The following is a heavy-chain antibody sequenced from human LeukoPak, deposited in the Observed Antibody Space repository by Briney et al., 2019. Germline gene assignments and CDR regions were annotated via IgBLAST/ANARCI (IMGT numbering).Heavy chain of an antibody. D-gene: IGHD3-10*01. CDR3: ARGKLWFGESEYNWFDP. CDR1: GGSISSYY. J-gene: IGHJ5*02. CDR2: IYTSGST. V-gene: IGHV4-4*07. Sequence: SETLSLTCTVSGGSISSYYWSWIRQPAGKGLEWIGRIYTSGSTNYNPSLKSRVTMSVDTSKNQFSLKLSSVTAADTAVYYCARGKLWFGESEYNWFDPWGQGTLVTVSS.